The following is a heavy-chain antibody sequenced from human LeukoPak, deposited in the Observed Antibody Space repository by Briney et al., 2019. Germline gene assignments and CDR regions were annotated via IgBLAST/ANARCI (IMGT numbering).Heavy chain of an antibody. J-gene: IGHJ3*02. Sequence: ASVKVSCKASGYTFTSYGISWVRQAPGQGLEWMGWISAYNGNTNYAQKLQGRVTVTTDTSTSTAYMELRSLRSDDTAVYYCARDAIAVAENDAFDIWGQGTMVTVSS. V-gene: IGHV1-18*04. D-gene: IGHD6-19*01. CDR1: GYTFTSYG. CDR2: ISAYNGNT. CDR3: ARDAIAVAENDAFDI.